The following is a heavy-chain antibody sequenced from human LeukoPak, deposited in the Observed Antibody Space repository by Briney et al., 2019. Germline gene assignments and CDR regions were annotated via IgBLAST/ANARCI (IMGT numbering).Heavy chain of an antibody. CDR3: ARGPGSYSKEAFDM. D-gene: IGHD3-10*01. CDR2: IFASGST. Sequence: SETLSLTCTVSGGSISSGSYYWSWIRQPAGTGLEWIGRIFASGSTNYNPSLKSRVTISVDTSKNQFSLKLSSVAAADTAVYYCARGPGSYSKEAFDMWGQGTMVTVSS. V-gene: IGHV4-61*02. J-gene: IGHJ3*02. CDR1: GGSISSGSYY.